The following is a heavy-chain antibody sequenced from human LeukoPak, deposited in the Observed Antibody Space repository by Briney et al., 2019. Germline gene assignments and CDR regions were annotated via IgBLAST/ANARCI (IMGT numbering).Heavy chain of an antibody. J-gene: IGHJ5*02. CDR2: ISSSSSTI. Sequence: GGSLRLSCAASGFTFSSYSMNWVRQAPGKGLEWVSYISSSSSTIYYADSVKGRFTISRDNAKNSLYLQMNSLRAEDTAVYYCARGKERWFGEFDHAGFDPWGQGTLVTVSS. D-gene: IGHD3-10*01. CDR1: GFTFSSYS. V-gene: IGHV3-48*01. CDR3: ARGKERWFGEFDHAGFDP.